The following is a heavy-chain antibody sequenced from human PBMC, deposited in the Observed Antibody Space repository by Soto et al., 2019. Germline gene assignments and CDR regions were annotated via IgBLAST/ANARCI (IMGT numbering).Heavy chain of an antibody. CDR1: GGSISSGGYY. CDR2: IYYSGST. D-gene: IGHD3-9*01. CDR3: ARAYKEDYDILTGPNWFDP. J-gene: IGHJ5*02. Sequence: SETLSLTCTVSGGSISSGGYYWSWIRQHPGKGLEWIGYIYYSGSTYYNPSLKSRVTISVDTSKNQFSLKLSSVTAADTAVYYCARAYKEDYDILTGPNWFDPWGQGTLVTVSS. V-gene: IGHV4-31*03.